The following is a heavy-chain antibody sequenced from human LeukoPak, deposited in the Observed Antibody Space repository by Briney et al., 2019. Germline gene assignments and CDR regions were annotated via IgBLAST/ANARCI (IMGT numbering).Heavy chain of an antibody. CDR3: ARGFRRYCSSTSRYTNWFDP. J-gene: IGHJ5*02. Sequence: ASVKVSCKASGYTFTGYYMHWVRQAPGQGLEWMGWINPNSGGTNYAQKFQGRVTMTRDTSISTAYMELSRLRSDDTAVYYCARGFRRYCSSTSRYTNWFDPWGQGTLVTVSS. CDR2: INPNSGGT. D-gene: IGHD2-2*02. V-gene: IGHV1-2*02. CDR1: GYTFTGYY.